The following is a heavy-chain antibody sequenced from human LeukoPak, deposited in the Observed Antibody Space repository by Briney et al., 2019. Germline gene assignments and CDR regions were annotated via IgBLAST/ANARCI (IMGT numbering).Heavy chain of an antibody. CDR1: GTTFDRYS. V-gene: IGHV3-48*02. D-gene: IGHD3-16*01. Sequence: PGGSLRLSCVAYGTTFDRYSMDWVRQAPGKGLEWVSYISSGSNTRLYAESVKGRFTISRDNSNDSLFLQMNSLRDEDSAVYYCAKDKDYGYYMDVWGKGTTVTVSS. J-gene: IGHJ6*03. CDR3: AKDKDYGYYMDV. CDR2: ISSGSNTR.